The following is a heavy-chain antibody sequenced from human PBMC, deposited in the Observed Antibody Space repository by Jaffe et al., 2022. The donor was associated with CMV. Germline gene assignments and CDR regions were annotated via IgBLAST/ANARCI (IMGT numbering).Heavy chain of an antibody. J-gene: IGHJ2*01. V-gene: IGHV4-39*01. CDR3: ARLGPGTRNWYFDL. CDR2: IYYSGST. Sequence: QLQLQESGPGLVKPSETLSLTCTVSGGSISSSSYYWGWIRQPPGKGLEWIGSIYYSGSTYYNPSLKSRVTISVDTSKNQFSLKLSSVTAADTAVYYCARLGPGTRNWYFDLWGRGTLVTVSS. CDR1: GGSISSSSYY. D-gene: IGHD6-13*01.